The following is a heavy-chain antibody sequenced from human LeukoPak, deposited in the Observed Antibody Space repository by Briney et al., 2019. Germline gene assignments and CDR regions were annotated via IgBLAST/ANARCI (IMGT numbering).Heavy chain of an antibody. CDR3: ARSDWPYYDFWSGYYSLGIFDY. D-gene: IGHD3-3*01. CDR2: INPNSGGT. Sequence: ASVKVSCKASGYTFTGYYMHWVRQAPGQGLEWMGWINPNSGGTNYAQKFQGRVTMTRDTSISTAYMELSRLRSDDTAVYYCARSDWPYYDFWSGYYSLGIFDYWGQGTLVAVSS. V-gene: IGHV1-2*02. CDR1: GYTFTGYY. J-gene: IGHJ4*02.